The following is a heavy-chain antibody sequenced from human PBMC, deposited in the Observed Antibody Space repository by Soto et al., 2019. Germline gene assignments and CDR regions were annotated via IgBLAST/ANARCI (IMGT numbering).Heavy chain of an antibody. D-gene: IGHD6-13*01. CDR2: INSDGSST. Sequence: PGGSLRLSCAASGFTFSSYWMHWVRQAPGKGLVWVSRINSDGSSTSYADSVKGRFTISRDNAKNTLYLQMNSLRAEDTAVYYCARNTKLVPQYQAYYYYGMDVWGQGTTVTVSS. J-gene: IGHJ6*02. CDR1: GFTFSSYW. CDR3: ARNTKLVPQYQAYYYYGMDV. V-gene: IGHV3-74*01.